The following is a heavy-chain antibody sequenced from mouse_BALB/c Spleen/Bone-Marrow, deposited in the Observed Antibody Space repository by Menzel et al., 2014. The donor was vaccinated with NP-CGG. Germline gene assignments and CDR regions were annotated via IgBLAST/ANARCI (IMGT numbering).Heavy chain of an antibody. CDR3: ARGGAGNWFAY. CDR2: ISSGGST. J-gene: IGHJ3*01. V-gene: IGHV5-6-5*01. D-gene: IGHD2-1*01. CDR1: GFTFSSYA. Sequence: EVQLQQSGGGLVKPGGSLKLSCAASGFTFSSYAMSWVRQTPEKRLEWVASISSGGSTYYPDSVKGRFTISRDNAGNILYLQMSSLRSEDTSMYYCARGGAGNWFAYWGQGTLVTVSA.